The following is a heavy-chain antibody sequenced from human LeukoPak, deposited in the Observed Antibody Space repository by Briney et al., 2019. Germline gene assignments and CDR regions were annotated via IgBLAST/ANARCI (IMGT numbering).Heavy chain of an antibody. V-gene: IGHV3-23*01. CDR3: AKESGYDQGGLLDY. D-gene: IGHD5-12*01. CDR1: GFTFSSYG. CDR2: ISGSGGST. J-gene: IGHJ4*02. Sequence: GGSLRLSCAASGFTFSSYGISWVRQAPGKGLEWVSAISGSGGSTYYADSVKGRFTISRDNSKNTLYLQMNSLRAEDTAVYYCAKESGYDQGGLLDYWGQGTLVTVSS.